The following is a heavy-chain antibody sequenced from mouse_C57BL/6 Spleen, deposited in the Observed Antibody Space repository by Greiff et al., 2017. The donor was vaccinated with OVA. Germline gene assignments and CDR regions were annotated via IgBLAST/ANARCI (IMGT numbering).Heavy chain of an antibody. J-gene: IGHJ2*01. CDR1: GYAFSSSW. CDR2: IYPGDGDT. CDR3: ARRPITTVVGFDY. V-gene: IGHV1-82*01. Sequence: VQLQQSGPELVKPGASVKISCKASGYAFSSSWMNWVKQRPGKGLEWIGRIYPGDGDTNYNGKFKGKATLTADKSSSTAYMQLSSLTSEDSAVYFCARRPITTVVGFDYWGQGTTLTVSS. D-gene: IGHD1-1*01.